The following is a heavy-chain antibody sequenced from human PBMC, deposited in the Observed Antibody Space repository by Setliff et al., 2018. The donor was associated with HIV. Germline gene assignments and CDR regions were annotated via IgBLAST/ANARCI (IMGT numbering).Heavy chain of an antibody. D-gene: IGHD6-6*01. Sequence: PSETLSLTCTVSGDSISGYYWSWIRQPAGRGLEWTGRIHTSGSTNYNPSLKSRVTMSVDMSKNQFSLKLTSVTAADTAVYYCASEAWTSYRSSSGYYYYYMDVWGKGTTVTVSS. CDR2: IHTSGST. CDR3: ASEAWTSYRSSSGYYYYYMDV. J-gene: IGHJ6*03. CDR1: GDSISGYY. V-gene: IGHV4-4*07.